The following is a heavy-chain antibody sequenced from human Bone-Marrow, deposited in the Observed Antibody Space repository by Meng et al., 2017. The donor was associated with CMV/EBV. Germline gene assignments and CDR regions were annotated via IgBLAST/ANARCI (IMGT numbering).Heavy chain of an antibody. Sequence: TVSGGSISSGSYYWSWIRQHPGKGLEYIGYIYYSGSTYYNPSLKSRVTISVDTSKNQFSLKLSSVTAADTAVYYCARRHYYDSSGYYPWGQGTLVTVSS. V-gene: IGHV4-31*02. CDR1: GGSISSGSYY. CDR2: IYYSGST. J-gene: IGHJ5*02. D-gene: IGHD3-22*01. CDR3: ARRHYYDSSGYYP.